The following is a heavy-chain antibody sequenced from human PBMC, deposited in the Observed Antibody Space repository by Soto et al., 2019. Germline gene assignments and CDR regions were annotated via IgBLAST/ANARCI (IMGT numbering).Heavy chain of an antibody. CDR1: GGIFNNYA. D-gene: IGHD3-22*01. CDR2: IIPLFGTA. CDR3: AKYGFGSVYYRVFDS. V-gene: IGHV1-69*12. J-gene: IGHJ4*02. Sequence: QVQLVQSGAEVKKPGSSVKVSCKVSGGIFNNYAIAWVRQAPGQGLEWMGGIIPLFGTAKCAQRFQGRVTISADESTSRAYLELTSLRSEDTAMYYCAKYGFGSVYYRVFDSWGQGALVTVSS.